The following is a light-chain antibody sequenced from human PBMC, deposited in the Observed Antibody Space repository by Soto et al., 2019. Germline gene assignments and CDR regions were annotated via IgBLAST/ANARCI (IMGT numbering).Light chain of an antibody. CDR2: GAS. J-gene: IGKJ4*01. CDR3: QQRCNWPPVT. V-gene: IGKV3-11*01. Sequence: DIVLTQSPVTLSLSPGERATLSCRASQSVSSRLAWYQQKPGQAPRLLLSGASNRATGIPARFSGSGSGTDFTLTISSLEPEDFAIYYCQQRCNWPPVTFGGGTKVDIK. CDR1: QSVSSR.